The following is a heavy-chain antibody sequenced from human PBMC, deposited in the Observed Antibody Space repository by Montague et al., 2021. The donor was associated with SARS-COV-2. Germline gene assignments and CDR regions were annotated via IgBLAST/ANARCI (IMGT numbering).Heavy chain of an antibody. CDR1: GFTFSDYY. CDR3: ARDVGVVRNWFDP. CDR2: ISSSSYT. V-gene: IGHV3-11*05. Sequence: SLRLSCAASGFTFSDYYMSWIRQAPGKGLEWVSYISSSSYTNYADSVKGRFTISRDNAKNSLYLQMNSLRAEDTAVYYCARDVGVVRNWFDPWGQGTLVTVSS. J-gene: IGHJ5*02. D-gene: IGHD3-10*01.